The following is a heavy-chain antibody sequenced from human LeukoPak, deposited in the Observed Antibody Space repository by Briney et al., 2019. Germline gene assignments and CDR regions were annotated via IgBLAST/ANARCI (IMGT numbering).Heavy chain of an antibody. CDR1: GFTFSSYW. D-gene: IGHD5/OR15-5a*01. CDR3: ARDPGSSAFDS. Sequence: GGSLRLSCAASGFTFSSYWMSWVRQTPEKGLEFVANINQDGSVRDYVDSVKGRFTISRDNAEKSLHLQMNSLRADDTAVYYCARDPGSSAFDSWGQGTLVTVSS. J-gene: IGHJ4*02. V-gene: IGHV3-7*01. CDR2: INQDGSVR.